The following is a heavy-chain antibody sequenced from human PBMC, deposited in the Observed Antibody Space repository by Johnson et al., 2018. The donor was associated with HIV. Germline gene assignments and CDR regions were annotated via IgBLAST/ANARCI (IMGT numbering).Heavy chain of an antibody. D-gene: IGHD3-16*01. CDR2: IKSNTDGGTT. Sequence: EVQLVESGGGGVQPGRSLTLACAASGFTFSNAWMSWVRQAPGKGLEWVGRIKSNTDGGTTDYASPVKGRFVISRDDSKNTLYLQMNSLKSEDNAVYYCATDLYWGTWGQFDFDIWGQGTAVTVSS. V-gene: IGHV3-15*01. J-gene: IGHJ3*02. CDR1: GFTFSNAW. CDR3: ATDLYWGTWGQFDFDI.